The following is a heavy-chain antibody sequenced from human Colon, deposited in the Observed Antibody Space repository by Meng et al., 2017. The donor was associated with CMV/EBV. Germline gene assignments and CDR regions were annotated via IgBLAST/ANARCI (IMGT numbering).Heavy chain of an antibody. CDR2: INPNSGGT. D-gene: IGHD3-22*01. J-gene: IGHJ4*02. CDR1: EYTFTGYY. CDR3: ARDWYPGDRRGSFDY. Sequence: QGRGGQVGAEVKKPWASVKVACNASEYTFTGYYMHWVRQAPGQGLEWMGWINPNSGGTNYAQKFQGSVTMTRDTSITTAYMELSRLRSDDTAVYYCARDWYPGDRRGSFDYWGQGTLVTVSS. V-gene: IGHV1-2*02.